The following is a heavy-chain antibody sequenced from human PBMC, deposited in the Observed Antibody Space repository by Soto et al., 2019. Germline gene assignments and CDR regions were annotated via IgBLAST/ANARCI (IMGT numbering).Heavy chain of an antibody. Sequence: QVQLQESGPGLVKPSQTLSLTCTVSGGSISSGGYYWSWIRQHPGKGLEWIGYIYYSGSTYYNPSLKSRVTISVDTSKNQFSLKLSSVTAADTAVYYCARDPHGLSRNYYYGMDVWGQGTTVTVSS. CDR3: ARDPHGLSRNYYYGMDV. CDR2: IYYSGST. J-gene: IGHJ6*02. CDR1: GGSISSGGYY. D-gene: IGHD2-8*01. V-gene: IGHV4-31*03.